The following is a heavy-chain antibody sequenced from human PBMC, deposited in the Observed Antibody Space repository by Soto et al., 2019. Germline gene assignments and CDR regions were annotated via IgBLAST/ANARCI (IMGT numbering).Heavy chain of an antibody. CDR2: ISGSGGST. CDR3: AKDRGPPDSSSRYSPVYYFDY. CDR1: GFTFSSYA. V-gene: IGHV3-23*01. J-gene: IGHJ4*02. D-gene: IGHD6-13*01. Sequence: GSLRLSCAASGFTFSSYAMSWVRQAPGKGLEWVSAISGSGGSTYYADSVKGRFTISRDNSKNTLYLQMNSLRAEDTAVYYCAKDRGPPDSSSRYSPVYYFDYWGQGTLVTVSS.